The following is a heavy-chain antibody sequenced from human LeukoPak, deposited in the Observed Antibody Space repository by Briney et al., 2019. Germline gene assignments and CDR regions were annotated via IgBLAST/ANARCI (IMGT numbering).Heavy chain of an antibody. CDR3: ASSYDSSGYYPTYYFDY. Sequence: PGGSLRLSCAASGFTFSSYSMNWVRQAPGKGLEWVSSISSSSGYIYYADSVKGRFTISRDNAKNSLYLQMNSLRAEDTAVYYCASSYDSSGYYPTYYFDYWGQGTLVTVSS. CDR2: ISSSSGYI. CDR1: GFTFSSYS. D-gene: IGHD3-22*01. J-gene: IGHJ4*02. V-gene: IGHV3-21*01.